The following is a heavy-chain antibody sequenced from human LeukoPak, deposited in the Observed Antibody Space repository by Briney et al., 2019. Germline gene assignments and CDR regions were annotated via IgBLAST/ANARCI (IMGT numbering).Heavy chain of an antibody. J-gene: IGHJ5*02. CDR3: AREVRGVIKGWFDP. CDR2: IYTSGST. CDR1: GGSISSGSYY. V-gene: IGHV4-61*02. Sequence: SETLSLTCTVSGGSISSGSYYWSWIRQPAGKGLEWIGRIYTSGSTNYNPSLKSRVTMSVDTSKNQFSLKLSSVTAADTAVYYCAREVRGVIKGWFDPWGQGTLVTVSS. D-gene: IGHD3-10*01.